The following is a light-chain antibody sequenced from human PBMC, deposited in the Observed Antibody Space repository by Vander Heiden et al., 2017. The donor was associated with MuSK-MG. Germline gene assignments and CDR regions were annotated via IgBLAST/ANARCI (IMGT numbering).Light chain of an antibody. CDR1: QTISRF. Sequence: DIQLTQSPSFLSASVGDRFTITCRASQTISRFLNWYQQKPGKAPNLLISVASTLQSGVPSRFSGGGSGTDFTLTISSLQLEDSATYYCQQSYSSPITFGQGTRVEIK. V-gene: IGKV1-39*01. CDR2: VAS. J-gene: IGKJ5*01. CDR3: QQSYSSPIT.